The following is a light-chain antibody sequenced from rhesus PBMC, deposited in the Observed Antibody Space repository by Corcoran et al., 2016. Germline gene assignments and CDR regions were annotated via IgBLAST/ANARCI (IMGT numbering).Light chain of an antibody. J-gene: IGKJ3*01. V-gene: IGKV1-36*01. CDR1: QGISIY. CDR2: GAY. Sequence: DIQMTQSPSSLSASVADRVTITCRASQGISIYLSWYQQKPGKTPKRRSYGAYRLDSGVSSRFSGSGSGTEFTLTISCLQPEDFATYYCLQSNRKPFTFGPGTKLDIK. CDR3: LQSNRKPFT.